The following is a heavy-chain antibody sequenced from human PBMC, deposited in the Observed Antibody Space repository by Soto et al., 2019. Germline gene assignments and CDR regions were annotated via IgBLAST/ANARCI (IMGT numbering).Heavy chain of an antibody. D-gene: IGHD2-15*01. J-gene: IGHJ4*02. CDR2: ISAYDGNT. Sequence: QVQLVQSGAEVQKPGASVKVSCKASGYTFTTYGVGWVRQAPGQRLEWMGWISAYDGNTNYAQNLQGRVTMTTDTSTSTAYMELRSLRSDDTAMYYCVRLYCSGGSCYSAPVYWGQGTLVTVSS. V-gene: IGHV1-18*01. CDR1: GYTFTTYG. CDR3: VRLYCSGGSCYSAPVY.